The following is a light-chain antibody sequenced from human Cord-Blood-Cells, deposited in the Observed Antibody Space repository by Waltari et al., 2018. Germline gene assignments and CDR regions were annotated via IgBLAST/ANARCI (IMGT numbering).Light chain of an antibody. CDR1: SSDVGSYNL. Sequence: QSALTPPAPVSGSPGQSLTISCTGTSSDVGSYNLVSWDQQHPGQAPKLMIYEGSKRSSGVSNRCFGSKSGNTASLTISGLQAEDEADYYCCSYAGSSTFVVFGGGTKLTVL. CDR2: EGS. CDR3: CSYAGSSTFVV. J-gene: IGLJ2*01. V-gene: IGLV2-23*03.